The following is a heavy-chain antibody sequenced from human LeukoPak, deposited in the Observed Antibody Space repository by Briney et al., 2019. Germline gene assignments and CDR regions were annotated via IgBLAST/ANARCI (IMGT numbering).Heavy chain of an antibody. CDR3: VKDPRDTYGTNWFVS. CDR1: GFSFGNYA. D-gene: IGHD2-21*01. J-gene: IGHJ5*01. V-gene: IGHV3-23*01. CDR2: ISGTGGAT. Sequence: SGGSLRLSCVASGFSFGNYAMSRVRQAPGKGLQWVSQISGTGGATWYAGFARDRFTISRDNSKKTLYLQMSGLRVEDTAMYYCVKDPRDTYGTNWFVSWGQGTLLIVSS.